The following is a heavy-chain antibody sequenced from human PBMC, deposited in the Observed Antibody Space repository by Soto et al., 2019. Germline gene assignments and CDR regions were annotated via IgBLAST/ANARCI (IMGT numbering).Heavy chain of an antibody. D-gene: IGHD3-3*01. CDR2: ISYDGSNK. Sequence: QVQLVESGGGVVQPGRSLRLSCTASGFTFSSYAMHWVRQAPGKGLEWVAVISYDGSNKYYADSVKGRFTISRDNSKNTLYLQMNSLRPEDTAVYYCARDKRDLRFLEWSYYFAYWGQGTLVTVSS. CDR3: ARDKRDLRFLEWSYYFAY. CDR1: GFTFSSYA. V-gene: IGHV3-30-3*01. J-gene: IGHJ4*02.